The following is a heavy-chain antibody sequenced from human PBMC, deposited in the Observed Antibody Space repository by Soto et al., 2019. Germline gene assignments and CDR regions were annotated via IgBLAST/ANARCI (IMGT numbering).Heavy chain of an antibody. V-gene: IGHV4-59*01. Sequence: QVQLQESGPGLVKPSETLSLTCTVSGGSISSYYWSWIRQPPGKGLEWIGYIYYSGSTNYNPSLKSRVTISVDTSKNQFSLKLSSVTAADTAVYYCARARYCSGGSCYLSWFDPWGQGTLVTVSS. CDR2: IYYSGST. CDR1: GGSISSYY. CDR3: ARARYCSGGSCYLSWFDP. D-gene: IGHD2-15*01. J-gene: IGHJ5*02.